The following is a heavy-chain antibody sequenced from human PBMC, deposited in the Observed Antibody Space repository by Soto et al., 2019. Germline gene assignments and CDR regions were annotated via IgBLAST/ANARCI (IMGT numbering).Heavy chain of an antibody. Sequence: GSLKLSCAASGFSFTTYGLHWVRQAPGKGLEWVAVIWYDGSKTYYADSVKGRFTISRDNSKNTLYLKMNSLRVEATAIYYCVKDHCGGDCYSNPYFDYWGQGTLVTVSS. J-gene: IGHJ4*02. V-gene: IGHV3-33*06. CDR2: IWYDGSKT. D-gene: IGHD2-21*02. CDR1: GFSFTTYG. CDR3: VKDHCGGDCYSNPYFDY.